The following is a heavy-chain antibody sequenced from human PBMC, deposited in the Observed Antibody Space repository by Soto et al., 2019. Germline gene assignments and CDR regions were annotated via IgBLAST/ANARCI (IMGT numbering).Heavy chain of an antibody. CDR1: SGSISSHCHA. D-gene: IGHD5-12*01. V-gene: IGHV4-30-2*05. J-gene: IGHJ4*02. CDR2: IYYSGST. CDR3: ARLYTGYEAFDY. Sequence: SETLSLTCAVVSGSISSHCHAWSWIRQPPGKGLEWIGYIYYSGSTYYNPSLKSRSTISIDTSKNQFFLNVDSVTAADTAVYYCARLYTGYEAFDYWGQGTLVTVSS.